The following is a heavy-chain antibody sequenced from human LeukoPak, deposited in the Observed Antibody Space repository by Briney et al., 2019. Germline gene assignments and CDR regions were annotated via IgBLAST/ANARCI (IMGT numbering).Heavy chain of an antibody. D-gene: IGHD3-10*01. CDR1: GGSISSSSYY. Sequence: SETLSLTCTVSGGSISSSSYYWGWIRQPPGKGLEWIESIYYSGSTYYNPSLKSRVTISVDTSKNQFSLKLSSVTAADTAVYYCARRQVLLWFGELFSWFDPWGQGTLVTVSS. J-gene: IGHJ5*02. V-gene: IGHV4-39*01. CDR3: ARRQVLLWFGELFSWFDP. CDR2: IYYSGST.